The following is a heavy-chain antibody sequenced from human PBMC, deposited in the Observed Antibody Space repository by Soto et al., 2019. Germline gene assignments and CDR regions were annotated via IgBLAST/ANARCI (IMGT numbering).Heavy chain of an antibody. CDR1: GFSFSSYA. J-gene: IGHJ4*02. Sequence: GGSLRLSCVASGFSFSSYAMGWLRQAPGKGLEWVSGITGSGGITYYVDSVKGRFTISRDNSKNKLFLQMSSLRADDSAVFYCAKSVLPNGGARDYWGQGTLVTVSS. CDR3: AKSVLPNGGARDY. CDR2: ITGSGGIT. V-gene: IGHV3-23*01. D-gene: IGHD2-21*01.